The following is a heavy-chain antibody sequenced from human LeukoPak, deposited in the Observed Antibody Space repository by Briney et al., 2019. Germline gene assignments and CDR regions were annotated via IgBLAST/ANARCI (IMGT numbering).Heavy chain of an antibody. V-gene: IGHV3-21*01. CDR1: GFTFSSYS. CDR3: AKVREGSVDAFDI. J-gene: IGHJ3*02. Sequence: AGGSLRLSCAASGFTFSSYSMNWVRQAPGKGLEWVSSISSSSSYIYYADSVKGRFTISRDNAKNSLYLQMNSLRAEDTAVYYCAKVREGSVDAFDIWGQGTMVTVSS. CDR2: ISSSSSYI.